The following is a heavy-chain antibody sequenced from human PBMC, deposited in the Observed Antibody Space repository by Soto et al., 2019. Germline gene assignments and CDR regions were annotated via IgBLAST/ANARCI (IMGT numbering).Heavy chain of an antibody. Sequence: QVQLVQSGAEMKKPGSSVKVSCQSSGGTFNTYAMNWVRQAPGQGPEWMGDISPMFGAANYAPKFQGRVTITADESTGTSYMQLSSLTSEDMALYFCAREVQVHTPAFVYWGQGNLVTVSS. CDR2: ISPMFGAA. CDR3: AREVQVHTPAFVY. J-gene: IGHJ4*02. V-gene: IGHV1-69*19. D-gene: IGHD3-10*01. CDR1: GGTFNTYA.